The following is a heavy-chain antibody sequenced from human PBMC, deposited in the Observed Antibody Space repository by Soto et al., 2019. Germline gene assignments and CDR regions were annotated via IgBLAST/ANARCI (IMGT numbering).Heavy chain of an antibody. CDR2: INAGNGNT. CDR1: GYTFTNYA. Sequence: QVQLVQSGAEVKKPGASVKVSCKASGYTFTNYAMHWVRQAPGQRLEWMGWINAGNGNTKYSQKFQGRVTITRDTSAXTSYXXXXXXXSEDTAXYYXXXXGXLYWYFDLWGRGTLVTVSS. J-gene: IGHJ2*01. V-gene: IGHV1-3*01. CDR3: XXXGXLYWYFDL.